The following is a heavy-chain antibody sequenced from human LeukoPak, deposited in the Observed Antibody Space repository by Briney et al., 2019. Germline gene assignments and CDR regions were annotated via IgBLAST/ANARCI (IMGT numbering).Heavy chain of an antibody. CDR1: YDSISSSSYY. J-gene: IGHJ4*02. D-gene: IGHD3-16*02. CDR2: IYYSGST. Sequence: SETLSLTCTVSYDSISSSSYYWGWIRQPPRKGLEWIGCIYYSGSTYDNPSLKSRVTISVDTSKIQFSLKLSSVTAADTAVYYCARHGSYVWGSYPAPYYFDYWGQGTLVTVSS. CDR3: ARHGSYVWGSYPAPYYFDY. V-gene: IGHV4-39*01.